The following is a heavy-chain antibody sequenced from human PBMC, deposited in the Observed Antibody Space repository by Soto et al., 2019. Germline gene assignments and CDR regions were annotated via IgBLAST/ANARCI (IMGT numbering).Heavy chain of an antibody. J-gene: IGHJ4*02. CDR2: IKQDGSEK. Sequence: GGSLRLSCAASGFTFSSYWMSWVRQAPGKGLEWVANIKQDGSEKYYVDSVKGRFTIPRDNAKNSLYLQMNSLRAEDTAVYYCAREEWNDYGDYYFDYWGQGTLVTVSS. V-gene: IGHV3-7*05. D-gene: IGHD4-17*01. CDR1: GFTFSSYW. CDR3: AREEWNDYGDYYFDY.